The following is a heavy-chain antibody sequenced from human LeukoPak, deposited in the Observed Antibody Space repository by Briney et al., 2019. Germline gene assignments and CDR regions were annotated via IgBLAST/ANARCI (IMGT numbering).Heavy chain of an antibody. D-gene: IGHD1-26*01. J-gene: IGHJ4*02. CDR3: ARVGVGATRPDY. Sequence: ASVKVSCKASGYTFTSNYIHWVRQAPGQGLEWMGWISAYNGNTNYAQKLQGRVTMTTDTSTSTAYMELRSLRSDDTAVYYCARVGVGATRPDYWGQGTLVTVST. CDR1: GYTFTSNY. CDR2: ISAYNGNT. V-gene: IGHV1-18*04.